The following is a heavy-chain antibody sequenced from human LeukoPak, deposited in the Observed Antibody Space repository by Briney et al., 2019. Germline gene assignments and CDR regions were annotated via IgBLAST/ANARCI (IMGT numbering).Heavy chain of an antibody. CDR2: IRYDGSNK. CDR1: GFTFSSYG. V-gene: IGHV3-30*02. CDR3: AKDRDVVVPAAIEP. J-gene: IGHJ5*02. D-gene: IGHD2-2*01. Sequence: PGGSLRLSCAASGFTFSSYGMHWVRQAPGKWLEWVAFIRYDGSNKYYADSVKGRFTISRDNSKNTLYLQMNSLRAEDTAVYYCAKDRDVVVPAAIEPWGQGTLATVSS.